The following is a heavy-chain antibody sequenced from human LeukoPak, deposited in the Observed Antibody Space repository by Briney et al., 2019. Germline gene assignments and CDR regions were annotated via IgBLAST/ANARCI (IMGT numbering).Heavy chain of an antibody. J-gene: IGHJ6*03. Sequence: PGGSLRLSCAASGFTFSSYAMSWVRQAPGKGLEWVSAISGSGGSTYYADSVKGRFTISRDNAKNSLYLQMNSLRAEDTAVYYCARDWGRRYYYYYYYMDVWGKGTTVTVSS. D-gene: IGHD3-16*01. V-gene: IGHV3-23*01. CDR3: ARDWGRRYYYYYYYMDV. CDR2: ISGSGGST. CDR1: GFTFSSYA.